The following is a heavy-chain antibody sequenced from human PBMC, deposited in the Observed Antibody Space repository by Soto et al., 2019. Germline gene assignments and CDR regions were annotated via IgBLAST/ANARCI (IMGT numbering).Heavy chain of an antibody. CDR1: GGSISSGNW. J-gene: IGHJ4*02. CDR3: AREGSGWYGDY. CDR2: IYDSGNI. V-gene: IGHV4-4*02. Sequence: QVQLQESGPGLVKPSGTLSLTCAVSGGSISSGNWWSWVRQPPGKGLEWIGEIYDSGNINYNPSPKSRVSISVDKSKNPISLKLRSVTAADTAVYYCAREGSGWYGDYWGQGTLVTVSS. D-gene: IGHD6-19*01.